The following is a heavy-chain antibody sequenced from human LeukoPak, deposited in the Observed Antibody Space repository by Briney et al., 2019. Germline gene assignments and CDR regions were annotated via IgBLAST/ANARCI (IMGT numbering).Heavy chain of an antibody. CDR2: ISAYNGNT. Sequence: ASVKVSCKASGYRFYSYDINWVRQAPGQGLEWMGWISAYNGNTNYAQKLQGRIAMTADTSTSTAYMELRSLRSDDTAIYYCARVLSHHDLTGSYPDYWGQGTLVTVSS. J-gene: IGHJ4*02. D-gene: IGHD3-9*01. V-gene: IGHV1-18*01. CDR3: ARVLSHHDLTGSYPDY. CDR1: GYRFYSYD.